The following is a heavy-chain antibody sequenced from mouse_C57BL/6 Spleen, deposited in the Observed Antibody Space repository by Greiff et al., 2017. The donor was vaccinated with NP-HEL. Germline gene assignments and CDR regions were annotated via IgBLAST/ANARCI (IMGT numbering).Heavy chain of an antibody. V-gene: IGHV3-6*01. J-gene: IGHJ2*01. CDR3: ARAGTLYFDY. CDR2: ISYDGSN. Sequence: EVKLQESGPGLVKPSQSLSLTCSVTGYSITSGYYWNWIRQFPGNKLEWMGYISYDGSNNYNPSLKNRISITRDTSKNQFFLKLNSVTTEDTATYYCARAGTLYFDYWGQGTTLTVSS. CDR1: GYSITSGYY.